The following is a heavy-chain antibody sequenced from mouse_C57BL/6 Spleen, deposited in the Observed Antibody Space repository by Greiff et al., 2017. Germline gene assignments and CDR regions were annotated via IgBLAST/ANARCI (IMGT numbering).Heavy chain of an antibody. D-gene: IGHD1-3*01. Sequence: EVKVVESGGGLVKPGGSLKLSCAASGFTFSSYAMSWVRQTPEKRLEWVATISDGGSYTYYPDNVKGRFTISRDNAKNNLYLQMSHLKSEDTAMYYCARDLYDYDAMDYWGQGTSVTVSS. CDR1: GFTFSSYA. CDR3: ARDLYDYDAMDY. J-gene: IGHJ4*01. CDR2: ISDGGSYT. V-gene: IGHV5-4*01.